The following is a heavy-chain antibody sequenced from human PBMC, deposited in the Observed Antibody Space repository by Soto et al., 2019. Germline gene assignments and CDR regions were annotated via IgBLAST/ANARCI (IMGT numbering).Heavy chain of an antibody. Sequence: ASVKYSYKASGYTFTNYSTHWVCQAPGQRLEWMGWIKAYKGNTNYSQKFQGRVTMTTDTSTSTAYMELSSLRSDDTAVYYCASYCSSTSGRDKYGMDVWGQGTTVTVSS. V-gene: IGHV1-3*01. CDR1: GYTFTNYS. D-gene: IGHD2-2*01. CDR2: IKAYKGNT. J-gene: IGHJ6*02. CDR3: ASYCSSTSGRDKYGMDV.